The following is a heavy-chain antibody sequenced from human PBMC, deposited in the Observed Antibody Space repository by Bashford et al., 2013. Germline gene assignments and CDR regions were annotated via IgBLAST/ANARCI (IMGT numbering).Heavy chain of an antibody. D-gene: IGHD6-13*01. CDR3: ARVLSSSWEFDY. J-gene: IGHJ4*02. Sequence: GSLRLSCVASGFTFSSYAMSWVRQAPGKGLEWVSAISGSGGSTYYADSVKGRFTISRDNAKNSLYLQMNSLRAEDTAVYYCARVLSSSWEFDYWGQGTLVTVSS. CDR1: GFTFSSYA. CDR2: ISGSGGST. V-gene: IGHV3-23*01.